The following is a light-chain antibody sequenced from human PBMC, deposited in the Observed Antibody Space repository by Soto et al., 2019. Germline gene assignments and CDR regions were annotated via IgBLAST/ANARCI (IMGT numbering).Light chain of an antibody. CDR2: EVS. CDR3: CSHADKNTHV. CDR1: SSDVGSYNI. Sequence: QSALTQPRSVSGSPGQSVTISCTETSSDVGSYNIVSWYQQHPGKVPKLIIYEVSKRSSGVPDRFSGSKSGNTASLIKSGLQVEDEADYYCCSHADKNTHVFGTGTKVIVL. V-gene: IGLV2-11*01. J-gene: IGLJ1*01.